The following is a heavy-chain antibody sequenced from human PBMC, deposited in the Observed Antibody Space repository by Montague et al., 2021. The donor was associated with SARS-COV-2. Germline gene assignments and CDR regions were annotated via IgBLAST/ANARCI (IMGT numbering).Heavy chain of an antibody. CDR3: ARRGYSYYYYGMDV. CDR1: GGSFGGYY. V-gene: IGHV4-34*01. Sequence: SETLSLTCAVYGGSFGGYYWGWIRQPPGKGLEWSGEINHSGSTNYNPSLKSRVTISVDTSKNQFSLKLSSVTAADTAVYYCARRGYSYYYYGMDVWGQGTTVTVSS. CDR2: INHSGST. D-gene: IGHD5-24*01. J-gene: IGHJ6*02.